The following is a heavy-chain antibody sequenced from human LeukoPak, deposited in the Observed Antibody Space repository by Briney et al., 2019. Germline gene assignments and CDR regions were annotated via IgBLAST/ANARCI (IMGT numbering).Heavy chain of an antibody. CDR2: LSGNGGTT. Sequence: GGSLGLSCAASGFTFSTNAMSWVRQAPGKGLEWVSTLSGNGGTTYYADSVKGRFTISRDNSKNTMYLQMNSLRAEDTAIYYCAKDQWLGRSYYGMDVWGQGTTVTVSS. CDR1: GFTFSTNA. V-gene: IGHV3-23*01. CDR3: AKDQWLGRSYYGMDV. D-gene: IGHD6-19*01. J-gene: IGHJ6*02.